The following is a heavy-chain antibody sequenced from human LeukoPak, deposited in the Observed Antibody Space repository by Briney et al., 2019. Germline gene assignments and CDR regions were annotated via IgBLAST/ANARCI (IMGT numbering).Heavy chain of an antibody. D-gene: IGHD6-19*01. V-gene: IGHV3-23*01. CDR2: ISGSGDST. CDR3: ANNLGYSSVY. CDR1: GFTFSSYA. J-gene: IGHJ4*02. Sequence: PGGSLRLSCAASGFTFSSYAMSWVRQAPGKGLEWVSAISGSGDSTNYADSVKGRFTIFGDNSKNMLYLQMNSLKAEDTAVYYCANNLGYSSVYWGQGTLVTVSS.